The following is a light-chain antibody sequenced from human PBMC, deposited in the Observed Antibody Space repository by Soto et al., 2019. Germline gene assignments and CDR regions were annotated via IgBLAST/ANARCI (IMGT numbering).Light chain of an antibody. V-gene: IGKV3-20*01. CDR1: QTITNNY. J-gene: IGKJ2*01. CDR2: GAS. CDR3: HRYGTSPPHP. Sequence: ESVLPQDTGTLSLSPGEGATLSCKASQTITNNYLAWYQQKPGQPPRLRISGASSRATGVPDMCSGSGSGTDFTLTISRQESEDFAVYYCHRYGTSPPHPVGQGNKVEIK.